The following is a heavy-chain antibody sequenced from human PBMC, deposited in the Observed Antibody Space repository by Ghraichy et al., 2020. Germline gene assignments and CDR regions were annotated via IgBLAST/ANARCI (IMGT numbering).Heavy chain of an antibody. Sequence: SETLSLTCTVSGGSVSSGSYYWSWIRQPPGKGLEWIGYIYYSGSTNYNPSLKSRVTISVDTSKNQFSLKLSSVTAADTAVYYCARREILSGVDPWGQGTLVTVSS. CDR1: GGSVSSGSYY. D-gene: IGHD2-15*01. V-gene: IGHV4-61*01. CDR2: IYYSGST. CDR3: ARREILSGVDP. J-gene: IGHJ5*02.